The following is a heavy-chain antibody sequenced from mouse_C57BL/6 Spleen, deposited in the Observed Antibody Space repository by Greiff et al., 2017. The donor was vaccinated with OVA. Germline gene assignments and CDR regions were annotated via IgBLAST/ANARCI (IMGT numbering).Heavy chain of an antibody. D-gene: IGHD2-13*01. CDR3: AKGLGDPFAY. CDR2: IYPGDGDT. J-gene: IGHJ3*01. CDR1: GYAFSSSW. V-gene: IGHV1-82*01. Sequence: QVQLQQSGPELVKPGASVKISCKASGYAFSSSWMNWVKQRPGTGLEWIGRIYPGDGDTNYNGKFKGKATLTADKSSSTAYMQLSSLTSEDSAVYFCAKGLGDPFAYWGQGTLVTVSA.